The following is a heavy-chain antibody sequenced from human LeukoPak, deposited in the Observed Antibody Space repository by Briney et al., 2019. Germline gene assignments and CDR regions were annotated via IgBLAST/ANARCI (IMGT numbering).Heavy chain of an antibody. D-gene: IGHD1-14*01. J-gene: IGHJ4*02. CDR2: IDPSDSYT. Sequence: GEPLKISFQGSGYRFTSYWISWVRQMPGKGLEWMGRIDPSDSYTNYSPSFQGHVIISADKSISTAYLQWSSLKASDTAMYYCARHSPLRDRYYFDYWGQGTLVTVSS. V-gene: IGHV5-10-1*01. CDR1: GYRFTSYW. CDR3: ARHSPLRDRYYFDY.